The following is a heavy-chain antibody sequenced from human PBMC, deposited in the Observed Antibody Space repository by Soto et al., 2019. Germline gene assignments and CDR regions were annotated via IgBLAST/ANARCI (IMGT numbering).Heavy chain of an antibody. Sequence: SETLSLTCTVSGGSISSSSYYWGWIRQPPGKGLEWIGSIYYSGSTYYNPSLKSRVTISVDTSKNQFSLKLSSVTAADTAVYYCATLVDTAMVTLEDGVGDYWGQGTLVTVSS. CDR2: IYYSGST. CDR1: GGSISSSSYY. J-gene: IGHJ4*02. V-gene: IGHV4-39*01. CDR3: ATLVDTAMVTLEDGVGDY. D-gene: IGHD5-18*01.